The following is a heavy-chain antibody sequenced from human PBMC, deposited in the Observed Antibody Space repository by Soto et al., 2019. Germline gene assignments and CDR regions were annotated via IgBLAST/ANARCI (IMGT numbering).Heavy chain of an antibody. CDR2: IYSGGST. CDR1: GFTVSSNY. J-gene: IGHJ5*02. CDR3: ARLYYYDRSLEGWFDP. Sequence: PGGSLRLSCAASGFTVSSNYMSWVRQAPGKGLEWVSVIYSGGSTYYADFVKGRFTISRDNSKNTLYLQMNSLRAEDTAVYYCARLYYYDRSLEGWFDPWGQGTLVTVSS. V-gene: IGHV3-66*04. D-gene: IGHD3-22*01.